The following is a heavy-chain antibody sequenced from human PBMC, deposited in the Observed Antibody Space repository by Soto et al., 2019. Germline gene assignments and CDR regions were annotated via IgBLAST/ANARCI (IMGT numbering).Heavy chain of an antibody. Sequence: LSLTCAVSGYSISSGYYWGWIRQPPGKGLEWIGSIYHSGSTYYNPSLKSRVTISVDTSKNQFSLKLSSVTAADTAVYYCARIMYYYDSSGYYSVHDAFDIWGQGTMVTVSS. J-gene: IGHJ3*02. V-gene: IGHV4-38-2*01. CDR2: IYHSGST. CDR1: GYSISSGYY. D-gene: IGHD3-22*01. CDR3: ARIMYYYDSSGYYSVHDAFDI.